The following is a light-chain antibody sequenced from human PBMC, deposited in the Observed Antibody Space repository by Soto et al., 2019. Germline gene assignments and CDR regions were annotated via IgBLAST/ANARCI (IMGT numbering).Light chain of an antibody. CDR2: EVS. CDR3: SSYTTIKTVV. CDR1: SSDIGTYEY. V-gene: IGLV2-14*01. J-gene: IGLJ2*01. Sequence: QSVLSQPASVSGSPGQSITISCTGTSSDIGTYEYVSWFQHHPGKAPKLIIFEVSNRPSGISDRFSCFKSANTAYLTISGVQPEDEADYHCSSYTTIKTVVFGGGTQLTVL.